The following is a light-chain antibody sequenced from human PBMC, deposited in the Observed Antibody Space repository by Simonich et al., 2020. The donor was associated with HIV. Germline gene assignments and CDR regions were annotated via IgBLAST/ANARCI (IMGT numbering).Light chain of an antibody. CDR2: DVN. CDR1: SSDFAGHNY. V-gene: IGLV2-14*03. CDR3: SSYTGNSTWV. J-gene: IGLJ3*02. Sequence: QSALTQPASVSGSPGQSITISCTGTSSDFAGHNYVSWYQQHPGNAPKLMFYDVNKRPSGVSNLFSGSKSGNTASLTISGLQAEDEADYYCSSYTGNSTWVFGGGTKLTLL.